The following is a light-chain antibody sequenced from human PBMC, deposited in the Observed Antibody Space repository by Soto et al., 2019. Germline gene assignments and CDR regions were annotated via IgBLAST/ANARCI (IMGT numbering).Light chain of an antibody. CDR1: QSIGKH. J-gene: IGKJ5*01. Sequence: DIQMTQSPSVLSAHAGDRVTITCRASQSIGKHLNWYQQKPGRAPKFLIYGTSTLQSGVPSRFTGSGSGTDFTLTVNGLQAEDFATYYCQQGYSSPATFGQGTRLEIK. V-gene: IGKV1-39*01. CDR3: QQGYSSPAT. CDR2: GTS.